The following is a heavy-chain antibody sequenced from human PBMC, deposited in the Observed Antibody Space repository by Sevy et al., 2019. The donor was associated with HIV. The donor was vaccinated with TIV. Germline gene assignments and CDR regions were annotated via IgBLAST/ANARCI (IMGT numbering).Heavy chain of an antibody. CDR3: HGDYDSSQLASYYYYGMDV. CDR2: IRGSGGST. J-gene: IGHJ6*02. CDR1: GFTFDDYV. Sequence: GESLKISCAASGFTFDDYVMHWVRQAPGKGLEWVSTIRGSGGSTYYADSVKGRFTISRDNSKNTLYLQMNSLRAEDTAVYYCHGDYDSSQLASYYYYGMDVWGQGTTVTVSS. D-gene: IGHD3-22*01. V-gene: IGHV3-23*01.